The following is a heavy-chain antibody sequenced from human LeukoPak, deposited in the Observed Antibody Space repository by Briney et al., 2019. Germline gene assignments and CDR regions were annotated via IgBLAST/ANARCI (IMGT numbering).Heavy chain of an antibody. J-gene: IGHJ4*02. Sequence: GRSLRLSCAASEFTFSSYGMHWVRQAPGKGLEWVAVISYDGSNKYYADSVKGRFTISRDNSKNTLYLQMNSLRAEDTAVYYCARGGSSWEFDYWGQGTLVTVSS. CDR1: EFTFSSYG. CDR3: ARGGSSWEFDY. CDR2: ISYDGSNK. V-gene: IGHV3-30*03. D-gene: IGHD6-13*01.